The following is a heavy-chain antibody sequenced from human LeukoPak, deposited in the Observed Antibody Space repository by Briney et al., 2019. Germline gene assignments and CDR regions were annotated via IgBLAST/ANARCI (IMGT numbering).Heavy chain of an antibody. Sequence: ASVKVSCKASGYTFTGYYMHWVRQAPGQGLEWMGWINPNSGGTNYAQKFPGRVTMTRDTSISTAYMELSRLRSDDTAVYYCARVGIAAAGQVRASSYYMDVWGKGTTVTVSS. CDR2: INPNSGGT. CDR1: GYTFTGYY. V-gene: IGHV1-2*02. D-gene: IGHD6-13*01. J-gene: IGHJ6*03. CDR3: ARVGIAAAGQVRASSYYMDV.